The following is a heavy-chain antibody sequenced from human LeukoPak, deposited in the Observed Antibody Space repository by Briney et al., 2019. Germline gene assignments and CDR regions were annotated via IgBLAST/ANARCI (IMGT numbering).Heavy chain of an antibody. CDR1: GGSISSGGYY. CDR2: IYYSGST. V-gene: IGHV4-61*08. D-gene: IGHD4-17*01. Sequence: SETLSLTCTVSGGSISSGGYYWSWIRQHPGKGLEWIGYIYYSGSTNYNPSLKSRVTISVDTSKNQFSLKLSSVTAADTAVYYCAREGGTTGFDYWGQGTLVTVSS. J-gene: IGHJ4*02. CDR3: AREGGTTGFDY.